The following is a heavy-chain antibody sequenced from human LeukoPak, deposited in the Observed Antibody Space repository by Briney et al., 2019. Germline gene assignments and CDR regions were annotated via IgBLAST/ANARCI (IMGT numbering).Heavy chain of an antibody. J-gene: IGHJ4*02. Sequence: SETLSLICTVSGGSISSSSYYWGWIRQPPGKGLGWIGSIYYSGSTYYNPSLKSRVTISVDTSKNQFSLKLSSVTAADTAVYYCARVGGDYPSTIDYWGQGTLVTVSS. V-gene: IGHV4-39*07. D-gene: IGHD4-17*01. CDR1: GGSISSSSYY. CDR3: ARVGGDYPSTIDY. CDR2: IYYSGST.